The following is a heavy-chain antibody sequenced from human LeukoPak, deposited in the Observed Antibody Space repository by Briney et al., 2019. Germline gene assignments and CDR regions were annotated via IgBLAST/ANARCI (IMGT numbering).Heavy chain of an antibody. CDR2: IYYTGST. V-gene: IGHV4-59*01. CDR3: TRSLGVVIHGGMDV. D-gene: IGHD3-3*01. CDR1: GGSISSYH. Sequence: SETLSLTCTVSGGSISSYHWSWIRQPPGKGLEWIGHIYYTGSTNYNPSLKSRVTISLDTSKNQFSLKLSSVTAADTDVYYCTRSLGVVIHGGMDVWGQGTTVTVSS. J-gene: IGHJ6*02.